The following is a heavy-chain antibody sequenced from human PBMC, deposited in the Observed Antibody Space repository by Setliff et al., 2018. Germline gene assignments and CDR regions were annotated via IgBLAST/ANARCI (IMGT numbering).Heavy chain of an antibody. CDR1: GGSISDNGYF. J-gene: IGHJ3*02. Sequence: KPSETLSLTCTVPGGSISDNGYFWGWVRQPPGKGLEWIGNIYFGGNTYFNPSFKSRVTMSIDTSNSQFSLKLSSVTAADTAIYYCARDASASDGRNAFDIWVQGTMVTVSS. CDR3: ARDASASDGRNAFDI. D-gene: IGHD1-26*01. CDR2: IYFGGNT. V-gene: IGHV4-39*07.